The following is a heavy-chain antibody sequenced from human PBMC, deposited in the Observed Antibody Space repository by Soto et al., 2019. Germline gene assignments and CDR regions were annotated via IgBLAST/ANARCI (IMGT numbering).Heavy chain of an antibody. CDR3: ASGPYGQYDSSGYPSLDY. Sequence: ASVKVSCKASGYTFTSYGISWVRQAPGQGLEWMGWISAYNGNTNYAQKLQGRVTMTTDTSTSTAYMELRSLRSDDTAVYYCASGPYGQYDSSGYPSLDYWGQGTLVTVSS. D-gene: IGHD3-22*01. CDR1: GYTFTSYG. V-gene: IGHV1-18*01. CDR2: ISAYNGNT. J-gene: IGHJ4*02.